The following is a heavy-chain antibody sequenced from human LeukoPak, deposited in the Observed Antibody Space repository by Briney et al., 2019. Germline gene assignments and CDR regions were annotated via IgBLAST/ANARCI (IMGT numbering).Heavy chain of an antibody. CDR3: ARGLGSGSYLYFDY. V-gene: IGHV4-38-2*02. CDR2: IYHSGST. J-gene: IGHJ4*02. Sequence: SETLSLTCTVSGYSISSGYYWGWIRQPPGKGLEWIGSIYHSGSTYYNPSLKSRVIISVDTYKNQFSLKLSSVTAADTAVYYCARGLGSGSYLYFDYWGQGTLVTVSS. CDR1: GYSISSGYY. D-gene: IGHD1-26*01.